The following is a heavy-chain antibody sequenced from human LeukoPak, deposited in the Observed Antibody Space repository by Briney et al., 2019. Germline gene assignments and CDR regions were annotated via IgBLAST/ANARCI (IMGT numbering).Heavy chain of an antibody. V-gene: IGHV1-2*02. CDR3: ARDSSFKPFDY. CDR1: GYTFNAYY. J-gene: IGHJ4*02. D-gene: IGHD6-6*01. CDR2: INPNTGGT. Sequence: GASVKVSYEASGYTFNAYYIHWVRQAPGQGLEWMGWINPNTGGTNYAQKFQGRVTMTSDTSVTTAYMELISLTSDDTAVYFCARDSSFKPFDYWGQGSLVTVSS.